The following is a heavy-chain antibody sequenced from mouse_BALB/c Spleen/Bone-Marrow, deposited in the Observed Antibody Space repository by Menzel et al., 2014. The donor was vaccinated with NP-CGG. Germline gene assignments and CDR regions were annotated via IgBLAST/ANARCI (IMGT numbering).Heavy chain of an antibody. J-gene: IGHJ1*01. CDR2: IDPANGNT. D-gene: IGHD2-14*01. CDR1: GFNIKDTY. CDR3: ASYRYAWYFDV. V-gene: IGHV14-3*02. Sequence: VQLKHSGAELVRPGVSVKLSCTASGFNIKDTYMHWVKRRPEQGLEWIGRIDPANGNTKYDPKFQGKATITADTSSNTAYLQLSSLTSEDTAVYYCASYRYAWYFDVWGAGTTVTVSS.